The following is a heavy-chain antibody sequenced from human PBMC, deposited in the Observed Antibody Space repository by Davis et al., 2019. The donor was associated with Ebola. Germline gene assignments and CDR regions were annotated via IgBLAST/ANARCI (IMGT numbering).Heavy chain of an antibody. Sequence: SVKVSCKASGATFKTYSISWVRQAPGHGLEWMGRIIPLAGIINYSQKFLGRVTLTADMSTSTAYMELSSLRSEDTAVYYCCAFAAVNTWYVDWGQGTLVTVST. CDR3: CAFAAVNTWYVD. V-gene: IGHV1-69*02. CDR1: GATFKTYS. CDR2: IIPLAGII. D-gene: IGHD6-13*01. J-gene: IGHJ4*02.